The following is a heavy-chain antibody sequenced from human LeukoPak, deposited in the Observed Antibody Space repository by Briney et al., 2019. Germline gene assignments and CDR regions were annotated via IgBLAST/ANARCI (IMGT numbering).Heavy chain of an antibody. CDR3: AKHGFEGCGSTSCYGAAAFDI. D-gene: IGHD2-2*01. Sequence: SETLSLTCAVSGGSISSSNWWSWVRQPPGKGLEWIGEIYHSGSTNYNPSLKSRVTISVDKSKNQFSLKLSSVTAADTAVYYCAKHGFEGCGSTSCYGAAAFDIWGQGTMVTVSS. CDR1: GGSISSSNW. CDR2: IYHSGST. J-gene: IGHJ3*02. V-gene: IGHV4-4*02.